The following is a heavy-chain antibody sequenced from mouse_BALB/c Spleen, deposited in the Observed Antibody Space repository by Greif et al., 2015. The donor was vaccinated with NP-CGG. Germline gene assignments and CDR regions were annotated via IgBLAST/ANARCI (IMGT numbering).Heavy chain of an antibody. CDR1: GFTFSNYW. CDR2: IRLKSNNYAT. V-gene: IGHV6-6*02. J-gene: IGHJ4*01. CDR3: TRSDY. Sequence: EVQLVEPGGGLVQPGGSMKLSCVASGFTFSNYWMNWVRQSPEKGLEWVAEIRLKSNNYATHYAESVKGRFTISRDDSKSSVYLQMNNLRAEDTGIYYCTRSDYWGQGTSVTVSS.